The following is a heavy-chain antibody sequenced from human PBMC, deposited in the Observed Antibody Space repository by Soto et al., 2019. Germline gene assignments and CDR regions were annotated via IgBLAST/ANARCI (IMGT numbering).Heavy chain of an antibody. D-gene: IGHD3-22*01. CDR2: IYYSGST. CDR3: TRAPRDSRGYHYLQGGLY. V-gene: IGHV4-30-4*01. CDR1: GGSISSGDYY. J-gene: IGHJ4*02. Sequence: PSETLSLTCTVSGGSISSGDYYWSWIRQPPGKGLEWIGYIYYSGSTYYNPSLKSRVTISVDTSKNQFSLKLSSVTAADTAVYYCTRAPRDSRGYHYLQGGLYWGQGTLVTVSS.